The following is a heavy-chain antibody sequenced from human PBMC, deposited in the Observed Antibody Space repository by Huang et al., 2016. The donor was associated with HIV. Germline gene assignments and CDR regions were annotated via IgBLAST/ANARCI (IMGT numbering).Heavy chain of an antibody. V-gene: IGHV1-2*02. Sequence: QVQLVQSGAEVKKPGASVKVSCQASGYTFNASYIHWVRQAPGQGLGWSGWFNPNSGRTKFAQKFQGRVTMTRDTSISTAYMELNRLRSDDTAVYYCAREGSQYPAYFYHWGQGTLVTVSS. CDR3: AREGSQYPAYFYH. CDR2: FNPNSGRT. J-gene: IGHJ4*02. D-gene: IGHD1-26*01. CDR1: GYTFNASY.